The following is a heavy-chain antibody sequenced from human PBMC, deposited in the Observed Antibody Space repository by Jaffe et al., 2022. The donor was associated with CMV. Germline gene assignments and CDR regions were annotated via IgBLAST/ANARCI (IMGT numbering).Heavy chain of an antibody. CDR1: GFTFSSYA. Sequence: EVQLVESGGGLVQPGGSLRLSCAASGFTFSSYAMSWVRQAPGKGLEWVSAISGSGGSTYYADSVKGRFTISRDNSKNTLYLQMNSLRAEDTAVYYCAKVSYDFWSGYPLYYYYYYMDVWGKGTTVTVSS. CDR2: ISGSGGST. J-gene: IGHJ6*03. CDR3: AKVSYDFWSGYPLYYYYYYMDV. D-gene: IGHD3-3*01. V-gene: IGHV3-23*04.